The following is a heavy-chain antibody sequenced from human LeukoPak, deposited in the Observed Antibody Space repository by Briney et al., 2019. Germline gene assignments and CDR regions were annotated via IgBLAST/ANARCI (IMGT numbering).Heavy chain of an antibody. CDR2: VNPNSGGT. V-gene: IGHV1-2*02. CDR3: ARTPWYYYDSSGYPRFDP. J-gene: IGHJ5*02. D-gene: IGHD3-22*01. Sequence: ASVKVSCKTSGYTFTDYYMHWVRQAPGQGLEWMGWVNPNSGGTTYAQNFQGRVTLTRDTSISTTYMELSRLRSDDTAVYYCARTPWYYYDSSGYPRFDPWGQGTLVTVSS. CDR1: GYTFTDYY.